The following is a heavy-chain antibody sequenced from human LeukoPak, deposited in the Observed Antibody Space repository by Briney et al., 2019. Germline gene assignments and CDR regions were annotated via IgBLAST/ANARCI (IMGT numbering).Heavy chain of an antibody. CDR3: VQTTGWPGFDY. J-gene: IGHJ4*02. CDR2: IYNGVPT. CDR1: GVSISRFY. D-gene: IGHD6-19*01. Sequence: NPSETLSLTCTTSGVSISRFYWSWVRQPPGKGLEWIGNIYNGVPTFFNPSLKSRVTISVDTSRGQFSLELASVTAADTAVYYCVQTTGWPGFDYWGQGILVTVSS. V-gene: IGHV4-4*09.